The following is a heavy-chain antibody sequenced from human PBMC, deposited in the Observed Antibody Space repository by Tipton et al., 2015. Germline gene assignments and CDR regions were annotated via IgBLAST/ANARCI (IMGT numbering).Heavy chain of an antibody. D-gene: IGHD6-19*01. CDR2: IQQDGSEK. CDR1: GFNFSDYW. CDR3: AREGSGWYGADY. J-gene: IGHJ4*02. Sequence: GSLRLSCAASGFNFSDYWMSWVRQTPGKGLEWVANIQQDGSEKFYVDSVKGRFSISRDNAKNSLYLQMNSLRAEDTAVYYCAREGSGWYGADYWGQGTLVTVSS. V-gene: IGHV3-7*01.